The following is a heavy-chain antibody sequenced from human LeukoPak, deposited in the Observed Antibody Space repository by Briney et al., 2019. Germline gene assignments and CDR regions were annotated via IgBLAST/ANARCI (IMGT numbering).Heavy chain of an antibody. D-gene: IGHD1-26*01. V-gene: IGHV1-2*02. J-gene: IGHJ4*02. CDR2: INPNNGGT. Sequence: EASVKVSCKASGHTFTGYYTHWVRQAPGQGLEWMGWINPNNGGTKYTQKFLGRVTMTGDTSINTAYMEVTSPRSDDTAVYYCTRRLGGSSEGYDYWGQGTLVTVSS. CDR1: GHTFTGYY. CDR3: TRRLGGSSEGYDY.